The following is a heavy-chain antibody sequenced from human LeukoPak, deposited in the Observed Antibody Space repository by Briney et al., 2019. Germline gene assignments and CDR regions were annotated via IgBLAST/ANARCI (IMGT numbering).Heavy chain of an antibody. J-gene: IGHJ3*02. V-gene: IGHV1-69*06. CDR1: GGTFSSYA. CDR3: ARFRRGYYYADAFDI. CDR2: IIPIFGTA. D-gene: IGHD3-22*01. Sequence: SVKVSCKASGGTFSSYAISWVRQAPGQGLEWMGGIIPIFGTANYAQKFQGRVTITADKSTSTAYMELSSLRSEDTAVYYCARFRRGYYYADAFDIWGQGTMVTVSS.